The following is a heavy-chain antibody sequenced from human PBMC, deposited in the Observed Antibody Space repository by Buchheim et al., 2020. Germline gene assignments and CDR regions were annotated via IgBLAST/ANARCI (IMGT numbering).Heavy chain of an antibody. J-gene: IGHJ4*02. V-gene: IGHV3-74*03. D-gene: IGHD6-19*01. CDR3: AREHSSDWYADY. CDR2: INSDGIST. Sequence: EMQLVGSGGGLVQPGGSLRLSCAASGFTFSEYWMHWVRQAPGKGLVWVSRINSDGISTTYADSVRGRFTISRDNAKNTLYLQMISLRAEDTAVYYCAREHSSDWYADYWGQGTL. CDR1: GFTFSEYW.